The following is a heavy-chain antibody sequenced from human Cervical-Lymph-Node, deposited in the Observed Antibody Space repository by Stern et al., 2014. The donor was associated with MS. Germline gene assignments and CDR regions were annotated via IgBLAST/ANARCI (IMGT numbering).Heavy chain of an antibody. CDR2: GYYRGSP. V-gene: IGHV4-59*01. D-gene: IGHD4-11*01. CDR3: ARLRVITASFDP. Sequence: QVQLVESGPGLVKPSETLSLLCTVSGGPISSYYWSWIRQPPGKGLEWIGYGYYRGSPNYNPPLKSRVTISVDTSKNQFSLKLTSVTAADTAMYYCARLRVITASFDPWGQGTLVTVSS. J-gene: IGHJ5*02. CDR1: GGPISSYY.